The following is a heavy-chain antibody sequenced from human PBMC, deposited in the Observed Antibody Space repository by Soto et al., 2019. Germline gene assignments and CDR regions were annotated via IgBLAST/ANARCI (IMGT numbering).Heavy chain of an antibody. D-gene: IGHD3-22*01. CDR2: IWYDGSNK. J-gene: IGHJ3*02. CDR3: ARDRGGYDSSGSDAFDI. V-gene: IGHV3-33*01. Sequence: GGSLSLSCAASGFPFSSYGMHWVRQAPGKGLEWVAVIWYDGSNKYYADSVKGRFTISRDNSKNTLYLQMNSLRAEDTAVYYCARDRGGYDSSGSDAFDIWGQGTMVTVSS. CDR1: GFPFSSYG.